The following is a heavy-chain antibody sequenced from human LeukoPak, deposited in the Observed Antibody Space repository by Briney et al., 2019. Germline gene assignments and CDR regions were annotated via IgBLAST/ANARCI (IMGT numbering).Heavy chain of an antibody. D-gene: IGHD1-26*01. J-gene: IGHJ6*03. CDR3: ARHPNPSVGANYYYYYYMDV. Sequence: SETLSLTCTVSGGSISSSSYYWGWLRQPPGKGLEWIGSIYYSGSTYYNPSLKSRVTISVDTSKNQFSLKLSSVTAADTAVYYCARHPNPSVGANYYYYYYMDVWGKGTTVTVSS. CDR2: IYYSGST. CDR1: GGSISSSSYY. V-gene: IGHV4-39*01.